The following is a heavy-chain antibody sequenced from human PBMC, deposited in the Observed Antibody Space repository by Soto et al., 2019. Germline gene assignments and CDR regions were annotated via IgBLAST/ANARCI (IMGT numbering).Heavy chain of an antibody. Sequence: GASVKVSCKASGYTFTGYYIHWVRQAPGQGLDWMAWINPITGATKYAQSFQGRVIVTRDMSTSTAYMELTSLISNDTAVYYCVRGGYGDYLHHWGQGSLVTVPS. CDR3: VRGGYGDYLHH. CDR2: INPITGAT. J-gene: IGHJ1*01. CDR1: GYTFTGYY. V-gene: IGHV1-2*02. D-gene: IGHD4-17*01.